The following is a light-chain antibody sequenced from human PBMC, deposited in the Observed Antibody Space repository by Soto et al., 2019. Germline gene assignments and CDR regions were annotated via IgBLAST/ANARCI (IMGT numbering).Light chain of an antibody. Sequence: IVVTQSPATLSVSPGETVTLSCRVSQSVSSSLAWYQQKPGQAPRLLISGAYTRATGIPARFSGSGSGTEFTLTISGLQSEHFAVYYCQQYYNWPQLTFGGGTRVEIE. CDR2: GAY. CDR1: QSVSSS. V-gene: IGKV3-15*01. CDR3: QQYYNWPQLT. J-gene: IGKJ4*01.